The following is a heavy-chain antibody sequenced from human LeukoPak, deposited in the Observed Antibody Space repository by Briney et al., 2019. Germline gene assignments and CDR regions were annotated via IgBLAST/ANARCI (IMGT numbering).Heavy chain of an antibody. J-gene: IGHJ4*02. CDR2: INPNSGGT. V-gene: IGHV1-2*02. CDR3: ASPGGSPYDYVWGSYRWVFDY. CDR1: GYTFTGYY. Sequence: ASVKVSCKASGYTFTGYYMHWVRQAPGQGLEWMGWINPNSGGTNYAQKFQGRVTMTRDTSISTAYMELSRLRSDDTAVYYCASPGGSPYDYVWGSYRWVFDYWGQGTLATVSS. D-gene: IGHD3-16*02.